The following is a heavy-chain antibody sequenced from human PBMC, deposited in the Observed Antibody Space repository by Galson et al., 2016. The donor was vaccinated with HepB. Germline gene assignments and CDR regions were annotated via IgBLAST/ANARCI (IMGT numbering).Heavy chain of an antibody. Sequence: ETLSLTCGVYGEPLSGYYWTWIRQSPGKGLEWIGEITHSGNTNYNASLKSRVTISVDTSKNQFSLNLTSVTAADTAIYYCARRRGRWLFDHWGQGTLVTVSS. CDR3: ARRRGRWLFDH. CDR1: GEPLSGYY. D-gene: IGHD6-19*01. CDR2: ITHSGNT. V-gene: IGHV4-34*01. J-gene: IGHJ4*02.